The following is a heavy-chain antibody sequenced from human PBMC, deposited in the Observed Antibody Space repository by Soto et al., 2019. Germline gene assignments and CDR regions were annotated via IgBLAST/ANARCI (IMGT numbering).Heavy chain of an antibody. J-gene: IGHJ6*02. CDR3: ARDMSGYSQRGDGMDV. CDR1: GGTFSSYA. CDR2: IIPIFGTA. D-gene: IGHD5-18*01. Sequence: QVQLVQSGAEVKKPGSSVKVSCKASGGTFSSYAISWVRQAPGQGLEWMGGIIPIFGTANYAQKFQGRVTITADKSTSTAYMELSSLRSEDTAVYYCARDMSGYSQRGDGMDVWSQGTTVTVSS. V-gene: IGHV1-69*06.